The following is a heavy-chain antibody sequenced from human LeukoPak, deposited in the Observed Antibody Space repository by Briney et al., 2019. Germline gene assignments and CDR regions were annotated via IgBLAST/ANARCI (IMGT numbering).Heavy chain of an antibody. V-gene: IGHV3-21*01. D-gene: IGHD3-10*01. J-gene: IGHJ4*02. Sequence: GGSLRLSCTASGFTFSSYSMNWVRQAPGKGLEWVSSISTSSSYIYYADSVKGRFTISRDNARNSLYLQMNTLRAEDTAVYSCARAVGGDGSGSLWGPGTLVTVSS. CDR2: ISTSSSYI. CDR3: ARAVGGDGSGSL. CDR1: GFTFSSYS.